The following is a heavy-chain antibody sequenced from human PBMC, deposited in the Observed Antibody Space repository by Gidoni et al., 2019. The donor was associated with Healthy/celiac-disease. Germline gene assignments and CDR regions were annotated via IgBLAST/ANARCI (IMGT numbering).Heavy chain of an antibody. CDR2: IYTSGST. D-gene: IGHD5-18*01. V-gene: IGHV4-61*02. Sequence: QVQLQESGPGLVKPSQTLSLTCTVSGGSISSGSYYWRWIRQPAGKGLEWIGRIYTSGSTNYNPSLKSRVTISVDTSKNQFSLKLSSVTAADTAVYYCARDVDTAMVSSYYYYYYGMDVWGQGTTVTVSS. J-gene: IGHJ6*02. CDR1: GGSISSGSYY. CDR3: ARDVDTAMVSSYYYYYYGMDV.